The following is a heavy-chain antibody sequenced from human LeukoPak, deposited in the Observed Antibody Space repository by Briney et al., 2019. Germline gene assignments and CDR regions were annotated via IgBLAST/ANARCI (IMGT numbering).Heavy chain of an antibody. CDR3: ARFYYDILTGHRYFDY. V-gene: IGHV4-4*07. Sequence: SETLSLTCTVSGGSISSYYWSWIRQPAGKGLEWIGRIYTSGSTNYNPSLKSRVTMSVDTSKNQFSLNLSSVTAADTAVYYCARFYYDILTGHRYFDYWGQGTLVTVSS. CDR1: GGSISSYY. CDR2: IYTSGST. J-gene: IGHJ4*02. D-gene: IGHD3-9*01.